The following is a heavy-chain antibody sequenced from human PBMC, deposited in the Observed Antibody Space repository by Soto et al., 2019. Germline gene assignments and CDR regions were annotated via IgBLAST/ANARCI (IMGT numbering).Heavy chain of an antibody. CDR3: ARQAARNYIDS. V-gene: IGHV3-11*01. Sequence: GGSLRLSCVASGFTFSDYSMSWIRQAPGKGLEWLAFIDSRGRTLSYADSVKGRFTISRDNAENSLYLQMDSLRADDTAVYYCARQAARNYIDSWGQGNSVTVSS. CDR1: GFTFSDYS. CDR2: IDSRGRTL. J-gene: IGHJ4*02. D-gene: IGHD6-6*01.